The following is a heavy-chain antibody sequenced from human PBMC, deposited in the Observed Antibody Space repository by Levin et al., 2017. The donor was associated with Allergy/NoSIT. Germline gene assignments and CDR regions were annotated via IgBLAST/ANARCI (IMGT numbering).Heavy chain of an antibody. D-gene: IGHD3-3*01. CDR1: GFSFETYG. Sequence: GGSLRLSCAASGFSFETYGMHWVRQAPGKGLEWVSIISSDGIKTYYADSLKGRFTISRANSKNTLFLQLNNLTAEDTAVYYCARQLENFWSGYNYFDCWGQGTLVTVSS. J-gene: IGHJ4*02. V-gene: IGHV3-30*03. CDR2: ISSDGIKT. CDR3: ARQLENFWSGYNYFDC.